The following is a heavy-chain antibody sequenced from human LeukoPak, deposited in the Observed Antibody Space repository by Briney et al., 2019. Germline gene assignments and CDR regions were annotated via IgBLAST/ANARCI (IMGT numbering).Heavy chain of an antibody. D-gene: IGHD3-16*02. CDR3: ARGGLYDYVWGSYRYTREGYYFDY. J-gene: IGHJ4*02. Sequence: SCAXXXFXXXXYYMSWIRQAPGKGLEWVXYISXSGSTIYYADSVKGRFTISRDKAKNSLYLQMKSLRAEDTAVYYCARGGLYDYVWGSYRYTREGYYFDYWGQGTLVTVSS. CDR1: XFXXXXYY. CDR2: ISXSGSTI. V-gene: IGHV3-11*04.